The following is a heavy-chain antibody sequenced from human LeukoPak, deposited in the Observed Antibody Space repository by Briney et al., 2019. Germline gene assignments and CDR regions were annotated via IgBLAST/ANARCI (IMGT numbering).Heavy chain of an antibody. CDR2: ISGRGDST. J-gene: IGHJ4*02. CDR1: GFTFSSYD. CDR3: ARDASSGWYNWPRDLYYFDY. D-gene: IGHD6-19*01. Sequence: HPGGSLRLSCAASGFTFSSYDMSWVRQAPGKGLEWVSVISGRGDSTYYADSVKGRFTISRDNSKNTLSLQMNSLRAEDTAVYYCARDASSGWYNWPRDLYYFDYWGQGTLVTVSS. V-gene: IGHV3-23*01.